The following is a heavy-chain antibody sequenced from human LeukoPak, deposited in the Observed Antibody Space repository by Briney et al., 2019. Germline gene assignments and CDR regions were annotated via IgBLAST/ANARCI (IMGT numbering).Heavy chain of an antibody. V-gene: IGHV5-51*01. Sequence: GQSLKISCKGYGYSSTSYWIAWVRHVPRKGLGWMGIIYPGDSDTRYSPAFQGQVTISADKSISTAYLQWSSLKASDTAMYYCARLIRLRSSWKAFDIWGQGTMVTVSS. CDR2: IYPGDSDT. CDR3: ARLIRLRSSWKAFDI. D-gene: IGHD6-13*01. J-gene: IGHJ3*02. CDR1: GYSSTSYW.